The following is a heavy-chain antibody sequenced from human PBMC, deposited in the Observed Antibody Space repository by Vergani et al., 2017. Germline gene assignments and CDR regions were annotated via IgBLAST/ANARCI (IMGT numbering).Heavy chain of an antibody. Sequence: VQLVESGGGVVQPGLSLRLSCAASGFTFSSYGMHWVRQAPGKGLEWVSAISGSGGSTYYADSVKGRFTISRDNSKNTLYLQMNSLRAEDTAVYYCAKAIFNVGGTLAGRSGYWGQGTLVTVSS. J-gene: IGHJ4*02. V-gene: IGHV3-23*04. CDR3: AKAIFNVGGTLAGRSGY. CDR2: ISGSGGST. D-gene: IGHD1-26*01. CDR1: GFTFSSYG.